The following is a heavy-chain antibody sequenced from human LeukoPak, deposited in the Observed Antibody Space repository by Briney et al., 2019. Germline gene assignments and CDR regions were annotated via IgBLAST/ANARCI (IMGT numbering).Heavy chain of an antibody. CDR1: GFTFSSYW. D-gene: IGHD3-22*01. J-gene: IGHJ4*02. CDR2: INSDGSST. V-gene: IGHV3-74*01. CDR3: ARGRGDPYYYDSSGYYIDY. Sequence: TGGSLRLSCAASGFTFSSYWMHWVRQAPGKGLVWVSRINSDGSSTSYADSVKGRFTISRDNAKNTLYLQMNSLRAEDTAVYYCARGRGDPYYYDSSGYYIDYWGQGTLVTVSS.